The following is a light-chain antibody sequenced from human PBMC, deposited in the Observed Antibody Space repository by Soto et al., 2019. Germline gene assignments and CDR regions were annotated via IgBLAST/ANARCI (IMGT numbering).Light chain of an antibody. CDR3: LQDYNFPRT. CDR2: DAS. Sequence: DIQMTQSPSTLSASVGDRVTITCRASQSISSWLAWYQPKPGKAPKLLIYDASSLESGVPSRFSGSGSGTDFTLTISSLQPEDFATYYFLQDYNFPRTCGQGTKVDIK. CDR1: QSISSW. J-gene: IGKJ1*01. V-gene: IGKV1-5*01.